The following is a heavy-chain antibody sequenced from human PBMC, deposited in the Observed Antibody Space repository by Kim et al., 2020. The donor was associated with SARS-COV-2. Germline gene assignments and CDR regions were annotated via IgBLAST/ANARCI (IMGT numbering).Heavy chain of an antibody. CDR1: GGTFSSNA. V-gene: IGHV1-69*10. J-gene: IGHJ5*01. D-gene: IGHD1-26*01. CDR3: AREKQGGWFDS. CDR2: IIPIFAIA. Sequence: SVKVSCKASGGTFSSNAISWVRQAPGQGLEWMGGIIPIFAIANYAQKFQGRVTITADKSTRTAYMELSSLRSDDTAVYYCAREKQGGWFDSWGQGTLVIVSS.